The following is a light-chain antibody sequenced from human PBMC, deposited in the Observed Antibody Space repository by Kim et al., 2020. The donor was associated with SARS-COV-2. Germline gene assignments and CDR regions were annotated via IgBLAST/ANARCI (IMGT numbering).Light chain of an antibody. CDR1: HTIKNR. CDR3: QQSNDWPPFT. Sequence: SPGERATRSDRPSHTIKNRLVWYQHNPRHPPPLLIYDAPPRATCIPTRFISHCSYTYFTLTISSLQSEDFAVYSCQQSNDWPPFTFGQGPKVDIK. CDR2: DAP. J-gene: IGKJ1*01. V-gene: IGKV3-15*01.